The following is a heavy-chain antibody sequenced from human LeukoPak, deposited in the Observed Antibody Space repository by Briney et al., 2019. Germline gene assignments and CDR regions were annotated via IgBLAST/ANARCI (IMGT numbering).Heavy chain of an antibody. CDR3: ARVSGPTPDTDFWSGYLDY. D-gene: IGHD3-3*01. Sequence: PGGSLRLSCAASGFTFSSYAMHWVRQAPGKGLEWVAVISYDGSNKYYADSVKGRFTISRDNSKNTLYLQMNSLRAEDTAVYYCARVSGPTPDTDFWSGYLDYWGQGTLVTVSS. CDR1: GFTFSSYA. V-gene: IGHV3-30*04. J-gene: IGHJ4*02. CDR2: ISYDGSNK.